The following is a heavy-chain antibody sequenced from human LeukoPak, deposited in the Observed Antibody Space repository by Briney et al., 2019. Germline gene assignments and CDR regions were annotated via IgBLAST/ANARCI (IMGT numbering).Heavy chain of an antibody. CDR3: ARDKRITMVRGVISQFDY. Sequence: SQTLSLTCTVSGGSISSGGYYWSWIRQHPGKSLEWIGYIYYSGSTYYNPSLKSRVTISVDTSKNQFSLKLSSVTAADTAVYYCARDKRITMVRGVISQFDYWGQGTLVTVSS. CDR2: IYYSGST. J-gene: IGHJ4*02. CDR1: GGSISSGGYY. V-gene: IGHV4-31*03. D-gene: IGHD3-10*01.